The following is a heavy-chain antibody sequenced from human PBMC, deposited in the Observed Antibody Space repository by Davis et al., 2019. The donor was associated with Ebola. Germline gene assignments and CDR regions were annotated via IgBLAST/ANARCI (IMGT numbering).Heavy chain of an antibody. Sequence: SETLSLTCTVSGGSVSSGSYYWSWNPQPPGKGLEWSGSGSYSGLTYYNPSLKSRVTISVGTSKNQFSLKLSSVTAADTAVYYCARRQSSSWPRRRFDPWDQGTLVTVSS. CDR1: GGSVSSGSYY. CDR3: ARRQSSSWPRRRFDP. J-gene: IGHJ5*02. CDR2: GSYSGLT. D-gene: IGHD6-13*01. V-gene: IGHV4-39*07.